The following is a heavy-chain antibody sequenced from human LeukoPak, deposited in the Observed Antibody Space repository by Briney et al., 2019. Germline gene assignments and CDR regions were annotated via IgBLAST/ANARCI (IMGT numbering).Heavy chain of an antibody. Sequence: HSGGSLRLSCAASGFIFNDYWMLWVRQVPGKGLVWVSRIDRDGTPRIYADSVKGRFSVSRDNARKALYLQMNSLKEEDTAIYYCVASRWSGALDFWGQGSLVTVSS. V-gene: IGHV3-74*01. CDR3: VASRWSGALDF. J-gene: IGHJ4*02. CDR1: GFIFNDYW. D-gene: IGHD3-3*01. CDR2: IDRDGTPR.